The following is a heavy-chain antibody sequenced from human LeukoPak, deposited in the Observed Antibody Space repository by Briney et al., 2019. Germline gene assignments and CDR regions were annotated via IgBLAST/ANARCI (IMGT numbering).Heavy chain of an antibody. CDR2: IASDGSHT. J-gene: IGHJ4*02. CDR1: GFTFSTYF. V-gene: IGHV3-30-3*01. Sequence: GGSLRLSCAASGFTFSTYFMHWVRQAPGKGLEWVADIASDGSHTFYVESVKGRFTISRDNSKNTLYLQMNSLRAEDTAVYYCARGGVVVPAAILYWGQGTLVTVSS. D-gene: IGHD2-2*01. CDR3: ARGGVVVPAAILY.